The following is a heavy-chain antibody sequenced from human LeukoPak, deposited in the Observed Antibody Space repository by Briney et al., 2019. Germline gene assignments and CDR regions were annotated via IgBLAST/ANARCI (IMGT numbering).Heavy chain of an antibody. CDR1: GGSISSYY. J-gene: IGHJ4*02. V-gene: IGHV4-59*08. CDR3: ARLSVPSITMITD. Sequence: PSETLSLTCTVSGGSISSYYWSWIRQPPGKGLEWIGYIYYSGSTNYNPSLKSRVTISVDTSKNQFSLKLSSVTAADTAVYYCARLSVPSITMITDWGQGTLVTVSS. D-gene: IGHD3-22*01. CDR2: IYYSGST.